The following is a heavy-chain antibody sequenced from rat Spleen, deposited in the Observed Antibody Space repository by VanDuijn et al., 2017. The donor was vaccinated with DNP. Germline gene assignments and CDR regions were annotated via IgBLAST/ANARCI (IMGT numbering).Heavy chain of an antibody. CDR1: GFSLTSNG. CDR3: ARDSLGALDY. Sequence: QVQLKESGPGLVQPSQTLSLTCTVSGFSLTSNGISWVRQPPGKGLEWIAAISSGGSTEYNSEFKSRLSISRDTSKNQVFLKMNSLKTEDTGVYYCARDSLGALDYWGQGVMVTVSS. D-gene: IGHD5-1*01. CDR2: ISSGGST. J-gene: IGHJ2*01. V-gene: IGHV2S12*01.